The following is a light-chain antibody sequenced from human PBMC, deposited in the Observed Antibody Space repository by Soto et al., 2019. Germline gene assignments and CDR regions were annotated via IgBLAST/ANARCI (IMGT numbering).Light chain of an antibody. J-gene: IGLJ3*02. Sequence: QSVLTQPPSVSAAAGQKVTISCSGGYSNIGNNYVSWYQQLPGTVPKLLIYDDNKRPSEIPDRFSGSKSDTSATLGITGLQTGDEAYYYCGTWDASLSAGVFGGGTKLTV. CDR1: YSNIGNNY. V-gene: IGLV1-51*01. CDR2: DDN. CDR3: GTWDASLSAGV.